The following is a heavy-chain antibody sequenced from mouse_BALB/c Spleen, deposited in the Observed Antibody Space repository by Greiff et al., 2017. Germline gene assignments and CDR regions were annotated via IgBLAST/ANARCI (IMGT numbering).Heavy chain of an antibody. CDR3: ARNSLLRLLDY. J-gene: IGHJ2*01. Sequence: DVKLVESGPGLVKPSQSLSLTCTVTGYSITSDYAWNWIRQFPGNKLEWMGYISYSGSTSYNPSLKSRISITRDTSKNQFFLQLNSVTTEDTATYYCARNSLLRLLDYWGQGTTLTVSS. CDR1: GYSITSDYA. V-gene: IGHV3-2*02. D-gene: IGHD1-2*01. CDR2: ISYSGST.